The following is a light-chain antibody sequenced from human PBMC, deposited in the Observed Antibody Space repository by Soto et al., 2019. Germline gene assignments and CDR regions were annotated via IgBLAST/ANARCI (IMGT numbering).Light chain of an antibody. CDR1: QDITNY. CDR2: DAS. CDR3: QHYDHRPIT. V-gene: IGKV1-33*01. Sequence: DIQMSQSKSSLSVSVGDRVTITCQASQDITNYLNWYQQKPGRAPRLLLYDASSLETGVPSRFSGSGSGTDFTLTISSLQPEDVATYYCQHYDHRPITFGQGTRLEIK. J-gene: IGKJ5*01.